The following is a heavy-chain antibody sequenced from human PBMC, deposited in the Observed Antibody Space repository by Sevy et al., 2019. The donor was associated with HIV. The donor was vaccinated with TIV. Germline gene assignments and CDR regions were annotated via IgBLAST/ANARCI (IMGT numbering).Heavy chain of an antibody. D-gene: IGHD3-3*01. Sequence: GSLRLSCAAAGFNFNNYAMTWVCQAPGKGLEWVSGISFSGSKTYYAESVKGRFSISRDPSKNTLYLQMNNVRVEDTAVYFCAKTPFMDFWNDYYSFYFDFWGQGTLVTVSS. CDR1: GFNFNNYA. J-gene: IGHJ4*02. CDR3: AKTPFMDFWNDYYSFYFDF. CDR2: ISFSGSKT. V-gene: IGHV3-23*01.